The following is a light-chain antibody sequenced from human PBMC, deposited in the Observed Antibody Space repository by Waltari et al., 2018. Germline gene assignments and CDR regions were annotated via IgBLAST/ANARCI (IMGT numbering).Light chain of an antibody. Sequence: EIVLTQSPGTLSLSPGERATLSCRASQSVSSTYLAWYQQKPGRAPTLLIYDASKRATGIPDRFSGSGSGTDFTLTISRLEPEDFVVYYFQQYGSLPLTFGQGTRLEIK. CDR1: QSVSSTY. J-gene: IGKJ5*01. CDR3: QQYGSLPLT. V-gene: IGKV3-20*01. CDR2: DAS.